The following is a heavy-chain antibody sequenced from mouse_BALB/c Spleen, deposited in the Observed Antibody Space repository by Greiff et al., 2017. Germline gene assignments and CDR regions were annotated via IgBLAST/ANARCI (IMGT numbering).Heavy chain of an antibody. CDR2: IYPGDGDT. V-gene: IGHV1-80*01. Sequence: QVQLQQSGAELVRPGSSVKISCKASGYEFSSYWMNWVKQRPGQGLEWIGQIYPGDGDTNYNGKFKGKATLTADKSSSTAYMQLSSLTSEDSAVYFCARSRNDYSRFDYWGQGTTLTVSS. D-gene: IGHD2-4*01. CDR3: ARSRNDYSRFDY. J-gene: IGHJ2*01. CDR1: GYEFSSYW.